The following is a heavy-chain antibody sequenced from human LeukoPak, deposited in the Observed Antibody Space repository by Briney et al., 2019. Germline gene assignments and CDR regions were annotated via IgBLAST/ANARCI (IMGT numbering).Heavy chain of an antibody. Sequence: GGSLRLSCAASGFTFSSYGMHWVRQAPGKGLEWVAVISYDGSNKYYADSVKGRFTISRDNSKSTLYLQMNSLRAEDTAVYYCAKVRRGYCSGGSCYSWFDPWGQGILVTVSS. V-gene: IGHV3-30*18. CDR3: AKVRRGYCSGGSCYSWFDP. CDR2: ISYDGSNK. CDR1: GFTFSSYG. D-gene: IGHD2-15*01. J-gene: IGHJ5*02.